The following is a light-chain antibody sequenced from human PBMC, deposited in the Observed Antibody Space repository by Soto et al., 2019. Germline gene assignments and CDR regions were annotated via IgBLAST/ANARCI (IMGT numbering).Light chain of an antibody. CDR2: GAS. CDR1: QSVSSSY. J-gene: IGKJ1*01. Sequence: IVLTQCPGTLSLSPGERATISCRASQSVSSSYLAWYQPKPCQATRILIYGASTRATGIPDRFSSSGSGTYFTLTISRLAPEDFAVYCCQQYGCSGTFGQGTKVDIK. CDR3: QQYGCSGT. V-gene: IGKV3-20*01.